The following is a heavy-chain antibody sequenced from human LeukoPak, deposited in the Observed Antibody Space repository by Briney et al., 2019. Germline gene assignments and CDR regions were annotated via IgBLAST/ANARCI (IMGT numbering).Heavy chain of an antibody. CDR1: GFTFSDYY. J-gene: IGHJ4*02. CDR3: ARAPWYYDSSSFDC. D-gene: IGHD3-22*01. Sequence: GGSLRLSCAASGFTFSDYYMSWIRQAPGKGLEWVSYISSSGSTIYYADSVKGRFTISRDNAKNSLYLQMNSLRAEDTAVYYCARAPWYYDSSSFDCWGQGTLVTVSS. V-gene: IGHV3-11*01. CDR2: ISSSGSTI.